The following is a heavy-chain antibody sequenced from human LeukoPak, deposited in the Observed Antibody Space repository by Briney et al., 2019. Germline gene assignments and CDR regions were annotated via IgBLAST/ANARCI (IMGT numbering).Heavy chain of an antibody. J-gene: IGHJ4*02. V-gene: IGHV4-34*01. CDR2: INHSGST. Sequence: SETLSLTCAVYGGSFSTYYWSWIRQPSGKGLEWIGEINHSGSTNYNPSLKSRVTISVDTSKNQFSLKLSSVTAADTAVYYCARGHPGDSSGWYLNYWGQGTLVTVSS. CDR3: ARGHPGDSSGWYLNY. D-gene: IGHD6-19*01. CDR1: GGSFSTYY.